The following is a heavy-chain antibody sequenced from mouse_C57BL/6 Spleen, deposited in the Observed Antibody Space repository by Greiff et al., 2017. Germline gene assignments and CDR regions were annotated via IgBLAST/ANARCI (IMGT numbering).Heavy chain of an antibody. CDR2: IDPSDSDT. CDR1: GYTFTSYW. Sequence: VQLQQPGAELVRPGSSVKLSCKASGYTFTSYWMHWVKQRPIQGLEWIGNIDPSDSDTHYNQKFKDKATLTVYKSSSTAYMQLISLTSEDSAVYYCARSYYYGVDYWGQGTTLTVSS. J-gene: IGHJ2*01. D-gene: IGHD1-1*01. V-gene: IGHV1-52*01. CDR3: ARSYYYGVDY.